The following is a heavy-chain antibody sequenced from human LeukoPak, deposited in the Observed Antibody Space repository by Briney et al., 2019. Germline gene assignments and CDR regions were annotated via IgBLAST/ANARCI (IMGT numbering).Heavy chain of an antibody. J-gene: IGHJ4*02. CDR2: IKQDGSEK. D-gene: IGHD3-3*01. CDR3: ARDLMNYDFWSGYYFPSHFDY. V-gene: IGHV3-7*01. Sequence: PGGSLRLSCAASGFTFSSYWMSWVRQAPGKGLEWVANIKQDGSEKYYVDSVKGRFTISRDNAKNSLYPQMNSLRAEDTAVYYCARDLMNYDFWSGYYFPSHFDYWGQGTLVTVSS. CDR1: GFTFSSYW.